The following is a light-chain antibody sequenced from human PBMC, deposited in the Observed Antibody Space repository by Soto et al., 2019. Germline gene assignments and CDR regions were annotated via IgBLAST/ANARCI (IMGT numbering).Light chain of an antibody. CDR2: DVS. J-gene: IGLJ1*01. CDR3: CSYAGSYTEV. V-gene: IGLV2-11*01. CDR1: SSDVGGYNY. Sequence: QSALTQPRSVSGSPGQSVTISCTGTSSDVGGYNYVSWYQQHPGKAPKLMIYDVSKRPSGVPDRFSGSKSGNTASLTISGLQAEDEADYYCCSYAGSYTEVFGTGTEVTVL.